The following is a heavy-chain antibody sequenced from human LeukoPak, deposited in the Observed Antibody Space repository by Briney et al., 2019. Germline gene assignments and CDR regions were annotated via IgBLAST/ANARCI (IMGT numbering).Heavy chain of an antibody. CDR1: GGSISSGGYY. Sequence: PSQTLSLTCTVSGGSISSGGYYWSWIRQPPGKGLEWIGEINHSGSTNYNPSLKSRVTMSLDTSKNQFSLKLSSVTAADTAVYFCAKGLYEEDFWSVNDAFDIWGPGTMVTVSS. D-gene: IGHD3-3*01. CDR3: AKGLYEEDFWSVNDAFDI. V-gene: IGHV4-61*08. J-gene: IGHJ3*02. CDR2: INHSGST.